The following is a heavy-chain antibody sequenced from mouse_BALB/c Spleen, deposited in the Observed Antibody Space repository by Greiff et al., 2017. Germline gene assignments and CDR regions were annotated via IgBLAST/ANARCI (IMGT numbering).Heavy chain of an antibody. D-gene: IGHD4-1*01. CDR3: ARSGASGTRFDY. J-gene: IGHJ2*01. CDR1: GFSLTSYG. V-gene: IGHV2-2*02. CDR2: IWSGGST. Sequence: VKLVESGPGLVQPSQSLSITCTVSGFSLTSYGVHWVRQSPGKGLEWLGVIWSGGSTDYNAAFISRLSISKDNSKSQVFFKMNSLQANDTAIYYCARSGASGTRFDYWGQGTTLTVSS.